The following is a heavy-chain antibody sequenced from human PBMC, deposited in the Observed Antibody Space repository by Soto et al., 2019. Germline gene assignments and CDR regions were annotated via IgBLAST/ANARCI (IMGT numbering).Heavy chain of an antibody. CDR3: ARDNTETSPRSSYGMDV. V-gene: IGHV1-2*04. CDR2: INPNSGGT. Sequence: ASVKVSCKASGYTFTAYYMHWVRQAPGQGLEWMGWINPNSGGTKYAQKFQGWVTMTTDTSISTAYMQLSRLRSDDTAVYYCARDNTETSPRSSYGMDVWGQGTTVTV. CDR1: GYTFTAYY. J-gene: IGHJ6*02.